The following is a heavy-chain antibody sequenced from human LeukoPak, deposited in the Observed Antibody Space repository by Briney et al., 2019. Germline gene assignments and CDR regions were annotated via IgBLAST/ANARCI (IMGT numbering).Heavy chain of an antibody. D-gene: IGHD3-10*01. CDR2: IYYSGDT. CDR1: GGSISSYY. V-gene: IGHV4-59*08. Sequence: PSETLSLTCTVSGGSISSYYWSWIRQPPGKGLECIGYIYYSGDTNYNPSLKSRVTISVDTSKNQFSLKLSSVTAADTAVYYCARWNYYMPHQYNWFDPWGQGTLVTVSS. J-gene: IGHJ5*02. CDR3: ARWNYYMPHQYNWFDP.